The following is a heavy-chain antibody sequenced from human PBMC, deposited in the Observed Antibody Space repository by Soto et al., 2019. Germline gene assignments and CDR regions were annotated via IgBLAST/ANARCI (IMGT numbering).Heavy chain of an antibody. D-gene: IGHD7-27*01. V-gene: IGHV5-51*01. CDR2: IYPGDSDT. CDR3: ARPDPNWGSIDY. J-gene: IGHJ4*02. Sequence: GQSLKISWKGSGYVFTTDGIGSVRQMPGKGLEWMGIIYPGDSDTRYSPSFQGQVTISADKSISTAYLQWSSLKASDTAMYYCARPDPNWGSIDYWGQGTLVTVSS. CDR1: GYVFTTDG.